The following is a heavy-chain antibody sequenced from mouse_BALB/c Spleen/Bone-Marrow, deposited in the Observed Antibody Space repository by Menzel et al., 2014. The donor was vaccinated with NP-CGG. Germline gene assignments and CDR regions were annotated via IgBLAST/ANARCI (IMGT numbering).Heavy chain of an antibody. Sequence: EVQLVESGGGLVKPGGSLKLSCAASGFTFSNYVMSWVRQTPEKRLEWVASITSGGSTYYPDSVKGRFTISRDNARNILYLQMSSLRSEDTAMYYCARGRGGCYEFAYWGQGTLVTVSA. CDR1: GFTFSNYV. CDR2: ITSGGST. D-gene: IGHD1-1*02. V-gene: IGHV5-6-5*01. CDR3: ARGRGGCYEFAY. J-gene: IGHJ3*01.